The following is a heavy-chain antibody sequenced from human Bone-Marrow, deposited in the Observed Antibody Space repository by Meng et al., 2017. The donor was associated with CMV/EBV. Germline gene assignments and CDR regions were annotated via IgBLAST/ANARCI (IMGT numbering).Heavy chain of an antibody. CDR1: GFTFSSND. Sequence: GESLKISCAASGFTFSSNDMHWVRQTTGKGLEWVSAIGTAGDTYYPGSVKGRFTISRENAKNSFYLQMNSLRAGDTAVYYCARDFTLVVVPAAIPSHGMDVWGQGTTVTVSS. V-gene: IGHV3-13*01. CDR3: ARDFTLVVVPAAIPSHGMDV. CDR2: IGTAGDT. J-gene: IGHJ6*02. D-gene: IGHD2-2*01.